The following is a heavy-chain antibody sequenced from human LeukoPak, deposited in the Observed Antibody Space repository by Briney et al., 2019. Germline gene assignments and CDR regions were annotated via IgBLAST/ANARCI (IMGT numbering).Heavy chain of an antibody. D-gene: IGHD2-15*01. Sequence: GGSLRLSCAASGFTFSFYWMSWVRQAPGKGLEWVANIKQDGSEIYYVDSVKGRFTISRDNAKNSLYLQINSLTAEDTAVYYCAKAVGIYYFDYWGQGTLVTVSA. V-gene: IGHV3-7*05. CDR3: AKAVGIYYFDY. CDR1: GFTFSFYW. CDR2: IKQDGSEI. J-gene: IGHJ4*02.